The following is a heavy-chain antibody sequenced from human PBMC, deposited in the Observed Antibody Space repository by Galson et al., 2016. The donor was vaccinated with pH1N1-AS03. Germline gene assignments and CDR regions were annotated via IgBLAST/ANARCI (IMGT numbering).Heavy chain of an antibody. V-gene: IGHV3-23*01. J-gene: IGHJ5*02. Sequence: SLRLSCAASGFTFSDYAMNWVRQVPGKGLEWVSSISDNGHTIHIADSVKGRFTISRDDSKNTLYLHMNSLRAEDTAVYYCAKVGLRNSWDIWFQPWGQEVMVTVSS. CDR3: AKVGLRNSWDIWFQP. CDR2: ISDNGHTI. D-gene: IGHD2-15*01. CDR1: GFTFSDYA.